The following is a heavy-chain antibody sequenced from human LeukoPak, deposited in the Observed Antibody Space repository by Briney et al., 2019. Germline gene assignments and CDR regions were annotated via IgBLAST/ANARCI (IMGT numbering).Heavy chain of an antibody. D-gene: IGHD3-9*01. V-gene: IGHV3-48*01. CDR2: ISIISSTI. J-gene: IGHJ6*03. CDR1: GSTFSSNR. Sequence: GGSLKLSCAASGSTFSSNRRTWVRRAPGKGRGWVYNISIISSTIYYADSVKGRFTISRDNAKNSLYLQMNSLRAEDTAVYYCARGDILTGYTRRYYYYYMDVWGKGTTVTVSS. CDR3: ARGDILTGYTRRYYYYYMDV.